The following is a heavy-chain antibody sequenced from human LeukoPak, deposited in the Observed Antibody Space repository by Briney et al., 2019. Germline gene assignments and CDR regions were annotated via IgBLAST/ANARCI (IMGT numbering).Heavy chain of an antibody. CDR3: AREAMVRGVLFYLDY. J-gene: IGHJ4*02. CDR2: ISWNSGSI. Sequence: GRSLRLSCAASGFTFDDYAMHWVRQAPGKGLEWVSGISWNSGSIGYADSVKGRFTISRDNAKNSLYLQMNSLRAEDTAVYYCAREAMVRGVLFYLDYWGQGTLVTVSS. V-gene: IGHV3-9*01. D-gene: IGHD3-10*01. CDR1: GFTFDDYA.